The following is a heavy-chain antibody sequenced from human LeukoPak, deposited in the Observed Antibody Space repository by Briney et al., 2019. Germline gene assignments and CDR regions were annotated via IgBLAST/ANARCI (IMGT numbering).Heavy chain of an antibody. D-gene: IGHD2-15*01. J-gene: IGHJ4*02. Sequence: GGSLRLSCAASGFTFSSYGMHWVRQAPGKGLEWVADISHDGSNKYYADSVKGRFTISRDNAKNTVHLQMDSLRADDSAVYYCVREVVAVRLFDSWGQGTLVTVSS. CDR3: VREVVAVRLFDS. CDR2: ISHDGSNK. V-gene: IGHV3-30*19. CDR1: GFTFSSYG.